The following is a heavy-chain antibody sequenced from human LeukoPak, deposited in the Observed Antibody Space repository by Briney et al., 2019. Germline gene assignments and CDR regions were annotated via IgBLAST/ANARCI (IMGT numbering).Heavy chain of an antibody. CDR3: ARGGSMDV. J-gene: IGHJ6*02. V-gene: IGHV3-48*01. Sequence: PGGSLRLSCAASGFTFRSYSMNWVRQAPGKGLEGVSYITSGSSPIYYAESVKGRFTISRDNAKNSLYLQMNSLRVEDTGLHYCARGGSMDVWGQGTAVTVSS. CDR2: ITSGSSPI. CDR1: GFTFRSYS.